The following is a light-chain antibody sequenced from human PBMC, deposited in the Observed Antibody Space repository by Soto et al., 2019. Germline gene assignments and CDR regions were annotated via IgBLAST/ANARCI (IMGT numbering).Light chain of an antibody. Sequence: DIQMTQSPSTLSASVGDRVTITCRASQSISNWLAWYQQKPGKAPKLLINDASSLERGVPSRFSGSGSGTEFTLTISSLQPDDFAVYYCQHYGSSPPYTFGQGTKLEIK. CDR3: QHYGSSPPYT. J-gene: IGKJ2*01. CDR1: QSISNW. V-gene: IGKV1-5*01. CDR2: DAS.